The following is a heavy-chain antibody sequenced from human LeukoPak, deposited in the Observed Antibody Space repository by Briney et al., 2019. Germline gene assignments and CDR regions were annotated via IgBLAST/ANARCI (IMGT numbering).Heavy chain of an antibody. Sequence: PGGSLRLSCAASGFTFSSYSMNWVRQAPGKGLEWVSSISSSSSYIYYADSVKGRCTISRDNAKNSLYLQMNSLRAEDTAVYYCATYGGDLYFDYWGQGTLVTVSS. CDR1: GFTFSSYS. D-gene: IGHD4-23*01. CDR2: ISSSSSYI. V-gene: IGHV3-21*01. CDR3: ATYGGDLYFDY. J-gene: IGHJ4*02.